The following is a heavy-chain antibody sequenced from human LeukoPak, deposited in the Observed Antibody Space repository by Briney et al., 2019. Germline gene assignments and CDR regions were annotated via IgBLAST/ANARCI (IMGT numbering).Heavy chain of an antibody. CDR3: ARLIDWSRFDP. Sequence: GGSLRLSCAASGFTFSSYGMHWVRQAPGKGLEWVALIWYDGSKQYYADSVKGRFTISRDNSKNTLHLQMNSLRAEDTAVFYCARLIDWSRFDPWGQGALVTVSS. D-gene: IGHD3-9*01. V-gene: IGHV3-33*01. J-gene: IGHJ5*02. CDR1: GFTFSSYG. CDR2: IWYDGSKQ.